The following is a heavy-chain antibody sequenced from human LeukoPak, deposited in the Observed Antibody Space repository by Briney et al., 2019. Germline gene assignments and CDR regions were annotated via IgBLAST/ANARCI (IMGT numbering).Heavy chain of an antibody. Sequence: PGGSLRLSCAASGFTFSTSAMNWVRQVPGKGLEWVSSINSYSSHIYYAASVRGRFTVSRDNARNSVFLQMNSRTAEDTAVYYCARDPERYLRTGKFDYWGQGTLVTVSS. J-gene: IGHJ4*02. CDR1: GFTFSTSA. V-gene: IGHV3-21*01. CDR2: INSYSSHI. D-gene: IGHD5/OR15-5a*01. CDR3: ARDPERYLRTGKFDY.